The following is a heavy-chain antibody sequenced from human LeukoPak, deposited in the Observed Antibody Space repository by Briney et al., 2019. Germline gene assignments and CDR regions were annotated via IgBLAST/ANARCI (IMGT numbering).Heavy chain of an antibody. CDR1: GGSISSGGYS. CDR2: MYHSGTT. D-gene: IGHD3-22*01. J-gene: IGHJ3*02. CDR3: VRGYYYDSSGYWVRAFDI. V-gene: IGHV4-30-2*01. Sequence: PSETLSLTCAVSGGSISSGGYSWSCIRQPPGKGLEWIGYMYHSGTTHYNPSLKSRVTISVDRSKNQFSLKLSSVTAADTAVYYCVRGYYYDSSGYWVRAFDIWGQGTMVTVSS.